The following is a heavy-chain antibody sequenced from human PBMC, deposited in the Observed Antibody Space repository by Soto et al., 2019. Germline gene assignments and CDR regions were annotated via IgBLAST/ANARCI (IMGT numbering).Heavy chain of an antibody. D-gene: IGHD2-15*01. CDR3: ARDTGYCSGGSCYEVWTNFDY. CDR1: GYTFTSYG. CDR2: ISAYNGNT. Sequence: ASVKVSCKASGYTFTSYGICWVRQAPGQGLEWMGWISAYNGNTNYAQKLQGRVTMTTDTSTSTAYMELRSLRSDDTAVYYCARDTGYCSGGSCYEVWTNFDYWGQGTLVTVSS. J-gene: IGHJ4*02. V-gene: IGHV1-18*01.